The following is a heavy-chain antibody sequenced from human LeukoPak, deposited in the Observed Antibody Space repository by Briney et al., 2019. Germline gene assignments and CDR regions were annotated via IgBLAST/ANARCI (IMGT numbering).Heavy chain of an antibody. CDR1: GFTFSSYS. D-gene: IGHD5-18*01. CDR3: ARDRRDSYGFNWFDP. CDR2: ITASGTAM. V-gene: IGHV3-48*04. Sequence: GGSLRLSCAASGFTFSSYSMNWVRQAPGKGLEWVSHITASGTAMFYADSVKGRFTISRDNAKNSLYLQMNSLRAEDTAVYYCARDRRDSYGFNWFDPWGQGTLVTVSS. J-gene: IGHJ5*02.